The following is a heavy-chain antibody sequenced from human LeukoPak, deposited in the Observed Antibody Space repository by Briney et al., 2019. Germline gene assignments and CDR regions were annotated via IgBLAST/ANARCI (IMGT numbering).Heavy chain of an antibody. D-gene: IGHD3-3*02. CDR1: GFTFTNYA. CDR3: ARAGSHFWSGYYTWYFDY. J-gene: IGHJ4*02. Sequence: PGGSLRLSCAASGFTFTNYAIHWVRRAPGRGLEWVALVSHDGRNQHYADSVKGRFTVSRDNAKNTVDLQMNSLRVEDTAVYYCARAGSHFWSGYYTWYFDYWGQGTLVTVSS. V-gene: IGHV3-30*04. CDR2: VSHDGRNQ.